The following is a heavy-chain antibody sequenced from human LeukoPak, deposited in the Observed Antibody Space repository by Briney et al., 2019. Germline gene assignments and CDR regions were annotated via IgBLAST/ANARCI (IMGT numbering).Heavy chain of an antibody. J-gene: IGHJ6*02. CDR2: ISSNGGST. D-gene: IGHD4-17*01. CDR3: AREGYGDNHYYYAMDV. V-gene: IGHV3-64*04. CDR1: GSTFSSYA. Sequence: GGCLRLSCSASGSTFSSYAMHWVRQAPGKGLEYVSAISSNGGSTYYADSVKGRFTISRDNAKNSLYLQMNSLRAEDTAVYYCAREGYGDNHYYYAMDVWGQGTTATVSS.